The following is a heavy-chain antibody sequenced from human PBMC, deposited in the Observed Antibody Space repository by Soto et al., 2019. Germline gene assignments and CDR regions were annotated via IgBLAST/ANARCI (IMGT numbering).Heavy chain of an antibody. D-gene: IGHD2-2*03. J-gene: IGHJ4*02. CDR1: GFTFSTYA. CDR2: ISGSGNTI. CDR3: AKVGYDTFGYYLRSFDC. Sequence: EVQLLESGGGLVQPGGSLRLSCATSGFTFSTYAMGWVRQAPGMGLEFVSLISGSGNTIYYADSVKGRFTISRDNSMNTVSLQMNSLRAEDTAVYYCAKVGYDTFGYYLRSFDCWGQGTLVTVSP. V-gene: IGHV3-23*01.